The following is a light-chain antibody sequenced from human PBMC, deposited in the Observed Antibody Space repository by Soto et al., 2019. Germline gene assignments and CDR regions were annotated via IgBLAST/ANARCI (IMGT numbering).Light chain of an antibody. V-gene: IGLV2-8*01. CDR3: SSFGGSKV. CDR1: SSDVGAYNY. Sequence: QSALTQPPSASGSPGQSVTVSCTGSSSDVGAYNYVSWYQQHPGKAPKLIIFEVNKRPSGVPDRFSGSKSGNTASLTVSGLQAEDEADYYCSSFGGSKVFGGGTKLTVL. J-gene: IGLJ2*01. CDR2: EVN.